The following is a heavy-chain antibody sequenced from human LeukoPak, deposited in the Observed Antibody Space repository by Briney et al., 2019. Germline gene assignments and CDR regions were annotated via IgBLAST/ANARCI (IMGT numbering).Heavy chain of an antibody. D-gene: IGHD4-17*01. V-gene: IGHV1-69*04. CDR2: IIPILGIA. Sequence: SVKVSCKSSGGTFISYAISWVRQAPGQGVEWMGRIIPILGIANYAQKFQGRVTITADKSTSTAYMELSSLGSEDTAVYYCARARVTRYGDYDPYYYGMDVWGQGTTVTVSS. J-gene: IGHJ6*02. CDR3: ARARVTRYGDYDPYYYGMDV. CDR1: GGTFISYA.